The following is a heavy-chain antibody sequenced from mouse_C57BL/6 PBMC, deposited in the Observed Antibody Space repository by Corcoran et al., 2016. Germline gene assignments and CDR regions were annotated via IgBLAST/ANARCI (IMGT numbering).Heavy chain of an antibody. CDR3: ARRILITMVGYFDV. CDR1: GYAFSRYR. J-gene: IGHJ1*03. Sequence: QVQLQKSGAEVVKPGASVKISCKASGYAFSRYRMNWVKQRPGKGLEWIGQIYPGDGYTNYNGKFKDKATLTADKSSSTAYMQLSILTSEDSSVYFCARRILITMVGYFDVLVTGTTVTFSS. V-gene: IGHV1-80*01. CDR2: IYPGDGYT. D-gene: IGHD1-1*02.